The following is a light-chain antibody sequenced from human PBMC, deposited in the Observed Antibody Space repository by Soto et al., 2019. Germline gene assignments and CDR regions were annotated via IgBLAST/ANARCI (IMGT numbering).Light chain of an antibody. CDR2: SNN. Sequence: QPVLTQPPSASGTPGQRVTISCSGGSSNIGINTVYWYQQLPGTAPKLLIYSNNQRPSGVPDRFSGSKSGTSASLAISGLQSEDEADYYCAAWDDSLNGRYVFGTGTKLTVL. CDR3: AAWDDSLNGRYV. V-gene: IGLV1-44*01. CDR1: SSNIGINT. J-gene: IGLJ1*01.